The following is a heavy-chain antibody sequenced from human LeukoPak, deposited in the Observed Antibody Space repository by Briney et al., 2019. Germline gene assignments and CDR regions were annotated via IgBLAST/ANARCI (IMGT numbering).Heavy chain of an antibody. CDR3: VKSRPQGGTHFDQ. D-gene: IGHD3/OR15-3a*01. CDR1: GFSFGDFA. CDR2: ISWDSNSA. J-gene: IGHJ4*02. Sequence: QAGTSLRLSCVASGFSFGDFAMHWVRQAPGKGPEWVSSISWDSNSAYYLNSVKGRFTISRDNAKNSVFLQINSLRLDDTAFYYCVKSRPQGGTHFDQWGQGALVTVSS. V-gene: IGHV3-9*01.